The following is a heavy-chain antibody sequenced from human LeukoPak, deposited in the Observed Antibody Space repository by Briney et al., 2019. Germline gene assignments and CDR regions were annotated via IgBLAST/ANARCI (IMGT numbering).Heavy chain of an antibody. D-gene: IGHD1/OR15-1a*01. Sequence: SETLSLTCTVSGYSLNSGYFWGWIRQSPGKGLEWIGTILHSGSTYYNPSLKSRVTISLDTSKNQFSLKLSSVTAADAAVYYCARRRTGGTTGAFDIWGQGTMATVSS. CDR2: ILHSGST. J-gene: IGHJ3*02. CDR1: GYSLNSGYF. CDR3: ARRRTGGTTGAFDI. V-gene: IGHV4-38-2*02.